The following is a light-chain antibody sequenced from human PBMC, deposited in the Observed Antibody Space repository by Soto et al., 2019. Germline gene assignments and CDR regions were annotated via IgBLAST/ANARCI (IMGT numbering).Light chain of an antibody. Sequence: DIVMTQSPDSLAVSLGERATINCKSSQSVLYSSNNKNYLAWYQQKPGQPPKLLIYRAYTRESGVPDRFSGSGSGTDFTLTISSLQAEDVAVYYCKQYYSTPLTFGGGTKVDIK. CDR1: QSVLYSSNNKNY. V-gene: IGKV4-1*01. CDR2: RAY. CDR3: KQYYSTPLT. J-gene: IGKJ4*01.